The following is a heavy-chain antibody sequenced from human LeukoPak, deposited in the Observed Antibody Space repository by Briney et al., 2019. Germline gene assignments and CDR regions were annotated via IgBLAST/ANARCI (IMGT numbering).Heavy chain of an antibody. J-gene: IGHJ4*02. CDR2: ISSDGTDK. CDR1: GFTFTRYA. V-gene: IGHV3-30-3*01. Sequence: GGSLRLSCAASGFTFTRYAMHWVRQAPGKGLEWVAVISSDGTDKYYADSVKGRFTISRDSAKNTLYLQMNSLRAEDTAVYYCARALITTIRGVIDYWGQGTLVTVSS. CDR3: ARALITTIRGVIDY. D-gene: IGHD3-10*01.